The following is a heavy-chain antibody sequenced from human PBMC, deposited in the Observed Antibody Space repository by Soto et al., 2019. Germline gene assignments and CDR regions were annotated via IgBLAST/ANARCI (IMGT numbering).Heavy chain of an antibody. CDR1: GFTFDDYG. D-gene: IGHD3-10*01. CDR3: ANSRLWFGEFDL. CDR2: ISWNSGTT. Sequence: EVQLVESGGALVQPGKSLTLSCAASGFTFDDYGMHWVRQAPGKGLEWVSGISWNSGTTDYADSVKGRFTISRDNARNYLFLQMNRLRPEAKALYHCANSRLWFGEFDLWGQGTLVSVSS. V-gene: IGHV3-9*01. J-gene: IGHJ4*02.